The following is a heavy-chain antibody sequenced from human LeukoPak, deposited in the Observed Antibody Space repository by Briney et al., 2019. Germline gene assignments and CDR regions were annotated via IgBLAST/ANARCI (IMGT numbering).Heavy chain of an antibody. CDR2: IKKDGSEK. J-gene: IGHJ4*02. D-gene: IGHD6-13*01. V-gene: IGHV3-7*01. CDR1: GFTFSNYW. Sequence: GGSLRLSCEVSGFTFSNYWMSWVRQAPGKGLEWVANIKKDGSEKYYVDSVKGRFTISRDNVKNSVFLQMNSLRAEDTAVYYCGREATGYSASWLDYWGQGTLVIVSS. CDR3: GREATGYSASWLDY.